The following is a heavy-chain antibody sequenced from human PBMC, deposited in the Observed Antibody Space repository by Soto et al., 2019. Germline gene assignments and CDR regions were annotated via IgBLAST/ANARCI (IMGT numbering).Heavy chain of an antibody. CDR3: AKDVWDTAIRIFTV. V-gene: IGHV3-23*01. J-gene: IGHJ4*02. Sequence: EVQLLESGGGLVQPGGSLRLSRAASGFTFSSYAMSWVRQAPGKGLEWVSATSGSDGSTYYADSVKGRFTISRDNSKNTLYLQMNSLRAEDTAVYYCAKDVWDTAIRIFTVWGQGTLVTVSS. CDR1: GFTFSSYA. D-gene: IGHD5-18*01. CDR2: TSGSDGST.